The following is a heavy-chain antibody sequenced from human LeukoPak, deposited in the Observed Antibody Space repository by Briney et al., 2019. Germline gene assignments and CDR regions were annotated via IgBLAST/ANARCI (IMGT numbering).Heavy chain of an antibody. J-gene: IGHJ4*02. CDR1: GGTFSSYA. CDR3: ARDRYDSSGYYSCLDY. Sequence: SVKVSCKASGGTFSSYAISWVRQGPGQGLEWMGGIIPIFGTANYAQKFQGRVTITTDESTSTAYMELSSLRSEDTAVYYCARDRYDSSGYYSCLDYWGQGTLVTVSS. CDR2: IIPIFGTA. D-gene: IGHD3-22*01. V-gene: IGHV1-69*05.